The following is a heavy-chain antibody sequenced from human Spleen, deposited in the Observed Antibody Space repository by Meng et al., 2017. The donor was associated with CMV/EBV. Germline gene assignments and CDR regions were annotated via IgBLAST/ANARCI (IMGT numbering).Heavy chain of an antibody. J-gene: IGHJ6*02. CDR2: MNSDGSST. Sequence: GESLKISCATSGFTFSSNWIHWVRQAPGKGLVWVSRMNSDGSSTNYADSVKGRFTISSDNAKNTVYLQMNSLRAEDTAVYYCAKDKRKGGSGWGGHYYYYGMDVWGQGTTVTVSS. V-gene: IGHV3-74*01. CDR1: GFTFSSNW. D-gene: IGHD6-19*01. CDR3: AKDKRKGGSGWGGHYYYYGMDV.